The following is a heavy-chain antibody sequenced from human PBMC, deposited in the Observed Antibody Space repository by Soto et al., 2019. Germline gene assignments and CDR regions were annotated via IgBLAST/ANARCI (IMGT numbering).Heavy chain of an antibody. D-gene: IGHD5-18*01. J-gene: IGHJ4*02. CDR3: ARDPTGIQPLDY. CDR1: GCSVSSANYY. CDR2: IYYSGSS. V-gene: IGHV4-61*01. Sequence: QVQLQESGPGLVKPSETLSLTCTVSGCSVSSANYYWSWIRQPPGKGLEWIGYIYYSGSSNYNSSLKSRVTISLDTSRNQFSLKLSSVTAADTAMYYCARDPTGIQPLDYWGQGTLVTVSS.